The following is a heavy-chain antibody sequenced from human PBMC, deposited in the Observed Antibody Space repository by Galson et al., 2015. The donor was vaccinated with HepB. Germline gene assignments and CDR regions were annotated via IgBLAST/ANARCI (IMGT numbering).Heavy chain of an antibody. V-gene: IGHV3-49*04. CDR1: GFTFGDYA. Sequence: SLRLSCAASGFTFGDYAMSWVRQAPGKGLEWVGFIRSKPYGGTTEYAASVKGRFTISRDDSKSIAYLQMNSLKASDTAMYYCARHGPYYATDYWGQGTLVTVSS. D-gene: IGHD1-26*01. J-gene: IGHJ4*02. CDR3: ARHGPYYATDY. CDR2: IRSKPYGGTT.